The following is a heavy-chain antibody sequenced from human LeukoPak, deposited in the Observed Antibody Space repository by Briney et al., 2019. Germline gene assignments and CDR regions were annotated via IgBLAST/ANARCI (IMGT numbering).Heavy chain of an antibody. V-gene: IGHV3-7*01. J-gene: IGHJ3*02. CDR2: IKQDGSEK. Sequence: PGGSLRLSCAASGFTFSSYWMSWVRQAPGKGLEWVANIKQDGSEKYYVDSVKGRFTISRDNAKNSLYLQMNSLRAEDTAVYYCARDTVRITMIVVVEDAFDIWGQRTMVTVSS. CDR3: ARDTVRITMIVVVEDAFDI. D-gene: IGHD3-22*01. CDR1: GFTFSSYW.